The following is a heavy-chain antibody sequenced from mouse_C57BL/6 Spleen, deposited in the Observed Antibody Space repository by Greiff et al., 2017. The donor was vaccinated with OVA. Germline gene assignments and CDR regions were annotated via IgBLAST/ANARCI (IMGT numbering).Heavy chain of an antibody. D-gene: IGHD1-1*01. Sequence: VQLKESGAELVRPGASVKLSYTASGFNIKDDYMHWVKQRPEQGLEWIGWIDPENGDTEYASKFQGKATIPADTSSNTAYLQLSSLTSEDTAVYYCTTTVVDWYFDVWGTGTTVTVSS. J-gene: IGHJ1*03. CDR1: GFNIKDDY. CDR3: TTTVVDWYFDV. CDR2: IDPENGDT. V-gene: IGHV14-4*01.